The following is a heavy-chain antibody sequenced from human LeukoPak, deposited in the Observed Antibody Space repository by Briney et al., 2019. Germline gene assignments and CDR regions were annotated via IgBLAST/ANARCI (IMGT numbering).Heavy chain of an antibody. D-gene: IGHD2-2*01. V-gene: IGHV3-30*18. CDR3: AKVAVPAAIYYYYGMDV. Sequence: PGRSLRLSCAASGFTFSSYGMHWVRQAPGKGLEWVAVISYDGSNKYYADSVKGRFTISRDNSKNTLYLQMNSLRAEDTAVYYCAKVAVPAAIYYYYGMDVRGQGTTVTVSS. CDR2: ISYDGSNK. J-gene: IGHJ6*02. CDR1: GFTFSSYG.